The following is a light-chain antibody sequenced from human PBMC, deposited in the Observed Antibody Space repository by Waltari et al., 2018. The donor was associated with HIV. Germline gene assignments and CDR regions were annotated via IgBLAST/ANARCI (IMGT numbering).Light chain of an antibody. J-gene: IGKJ1*01. V-gene: IGKV4-1*01. Sequence: DIVMTQSPDSLAVSLCERATIHCKSSRSVLYISNNKNFLAWYQQKPGQPPKLLISWASTRESGVPDRFSGSGSGTDFTLTVRSLQAEDVAVYYCQQYYTTPLTFGQGTRVEV. CDR2: WAS. CDR3: QQYYTTPLT. CDR1: RSVLYISNNKNF.